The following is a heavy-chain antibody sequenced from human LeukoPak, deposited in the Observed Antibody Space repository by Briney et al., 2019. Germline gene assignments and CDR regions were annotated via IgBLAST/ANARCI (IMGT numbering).Heavy chain of an antibody. CDR1: GFTFSSYS. V-gene: IGHV3-21*01. CDR2: ISSSSSYI. D-gene: IGHD2-21*01. J-gene: IGHJ4*02. Sequence: GGSLRLSCAASGFTFSSYSMNWVRQAPGKGLEWVSSISSSSSYIYYADSVKGRFTISRDNAKNSLYLQMNSPRAEDTAVYYCARDAYCGGDCQSFDYWGQGTLVTVSS. CDR3: ARDAYCGGDCQSFDY.